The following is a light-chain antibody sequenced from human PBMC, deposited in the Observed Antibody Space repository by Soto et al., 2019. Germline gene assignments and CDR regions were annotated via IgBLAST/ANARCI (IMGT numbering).Light chain of an antibody. CDR2: DAS. J-gene: IGKJ2*01. CDR3: QQYDNLPSYT. V-gene: IGKV1-33*01. Sequence: DIQMTQSPSSLSASVGDRVTITCQASQAISNYLNWYQQKPGKAPKLLIYDASNLETGVPSRFSGSGSGTDFTFTISSLQPEVIATYYCQQYDNLPSYTFGQGTKLEIK. CDR1: QAISNY.